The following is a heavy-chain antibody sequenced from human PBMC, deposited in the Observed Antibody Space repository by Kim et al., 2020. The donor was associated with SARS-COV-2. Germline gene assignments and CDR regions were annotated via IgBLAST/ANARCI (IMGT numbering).Heavy chain of an antibody. CDR3: AKDHESSGWPTFDY. CDR1: GFTFSRYA. J-gene: IGHJ4*02. D-gene: IGHD3-22*01. Sequence: GGSLRLSCEGSGFTFSRYAISWVRQAPGRGPEWVARVNIGGNPYYADSVKGRFTVSRGNARNTLNLQMDRLRAEDTALYYCAKDHESSGWPTFDYWGQGTQVTVSS. CDR2: VNIGGNP. V-gene: IGHV3-23*01.